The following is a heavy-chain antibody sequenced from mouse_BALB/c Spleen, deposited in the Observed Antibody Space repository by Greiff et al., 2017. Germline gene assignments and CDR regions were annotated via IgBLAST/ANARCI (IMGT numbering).Heavy chain of an antibody. D-gene: IGHD5-1*01. J-gene: IGHJ3*01. CDR2: ISYDGSN. CDR3: ARYPAWFAY. V-gene: IGHV3-6*02. CDR1: GYSITSGYY. Sequence: EVQLVESGPGLVKPSQSLSLTCSVTGYSITSGYYWNWIRQFPGNKLEWMGYISYDGSNNYNPSLKNRISITRDTSKNQFFLKLNSVTTEDTATYYCARYPAWFAYWGQGTLVTVSA.